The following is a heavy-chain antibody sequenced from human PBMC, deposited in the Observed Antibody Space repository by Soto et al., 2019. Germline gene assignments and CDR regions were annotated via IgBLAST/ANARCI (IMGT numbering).Heavy chain of an antibody. Sequence: SVKVSCKASGGTFSSYAISWVRQAPGQGLEWVGGIIPMFPTTNYAQKFLGRVTITADESTSTAYLELNSLTSEDTAVYYCARSSDAGCRGGYYYYYYGMDVWGQGTTVTVSS. J-gene: IGHJ6*02. V-gene: IGHV1-69*13. D-gene: IGHD2-15*01. CDR1: GGTFSSYA. CDR2: IIPMFPTT. CDR3: ARSSDAGCRGGYYYYYYGMDV.